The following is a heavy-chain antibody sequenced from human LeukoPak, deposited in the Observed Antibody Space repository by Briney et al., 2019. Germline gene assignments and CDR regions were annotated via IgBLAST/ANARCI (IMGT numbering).Heavy chain of an antibody. D-gene: IGHD6-13*01. CDR1: GGSFSTYY. Sequence: PSETLSLTCAVSGGSFSTYYWSWIRQPPGKGLEWIGFIYYTGTTNYNPSLKSRVTISVDTSKNQFSLKLSSVTAADTAVYYCARVRVAAAGIDYWGQGTLVTVSS. CDR3: ARVRVAAAGIDY. V-gene: IGHV4-59*01. CDR2: IYYTGTT. J-gene: IGHJ4*02.